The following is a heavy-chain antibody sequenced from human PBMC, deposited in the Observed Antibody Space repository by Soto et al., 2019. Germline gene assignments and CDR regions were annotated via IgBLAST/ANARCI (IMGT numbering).Heavy chain of an antibody. CDR1: GYTFTSYA. J-gene: IGHJ4*02. V-gene: IGHV1-3*01. Sequence: ASVKVSCKASGYTFTSYAMHWVRQAPGQRLEWMRWINAGNGNTKYSQKFQGRVTITRDTSASTAYMELSSLRSEDTAVYYCAKGYCSGGSCHPHYWGQGTLVTVSS. CDR3: AKGYCSGGSCHPHY. CDR2: INAGNGNT. D-gene: IGHD2-15*01.